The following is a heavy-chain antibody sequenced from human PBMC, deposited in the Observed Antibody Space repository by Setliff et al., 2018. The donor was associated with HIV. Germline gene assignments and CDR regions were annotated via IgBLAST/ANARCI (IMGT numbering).Heavy chain of an antibody. D-gene: IGHD4-17*01. CDR1: GYTFTGHY. Sequence: VASVKVSCKASGYTFTGHYLHWVRQAPGQGLEWMGWINTNNGNPTYAQGFTGRFVFSSDTSVRTAYLQIVGLKAEDTAVYFCARDDYANTDLDFWGPGTLVTVSS. J-gene: IGHJ4*02. CDR3: ARDDYANTDLDF. V-gene: IGHV7-4-1*01. CDR2: INTNNGNP.